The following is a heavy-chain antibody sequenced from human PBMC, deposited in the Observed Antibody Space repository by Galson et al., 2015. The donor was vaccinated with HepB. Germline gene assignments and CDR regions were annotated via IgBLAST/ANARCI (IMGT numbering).Heavy chain of an antibody. J-gene: IGHJ3*02. CDR1: GGTFSSYA. V-gene: IGHV1-69*04. CDR2: IISILGIA. D-gene: IGHD1-26*01. Sequence: SVKVSCKASGGTFSSYAISWVRQAPGQGLEWMGRIISILGIANYAQKFQGRVTITADKSTSTAYMELSSLRSEDTAVYYCARDRGLVGGSYKGVYAFDIWGQGTMVTASS. CDR3: ARDRGLVGGSYKGVYAFDI.